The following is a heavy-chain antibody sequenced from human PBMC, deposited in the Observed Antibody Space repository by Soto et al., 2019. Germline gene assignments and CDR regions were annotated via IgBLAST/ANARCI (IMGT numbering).Heavy chain of an antibody. D-gene: IGHD5-12*01. V-gene: IGHV4-59*01. CDR3: ARAYGGFDNGLDV. J-gene: IGHJ6*02. CDR2: IYYSGST. CDR1: GDSIRSYY. Sequence: LTCTVSGDSIRSYYWTWIRQPPGKGLELIGYIYYSGSTRYNPSLKSRVTISVDMSKNQFSLKLSSVIAADTAVYYCARAYGGFDNGLDVWGQGTAVTVSS.